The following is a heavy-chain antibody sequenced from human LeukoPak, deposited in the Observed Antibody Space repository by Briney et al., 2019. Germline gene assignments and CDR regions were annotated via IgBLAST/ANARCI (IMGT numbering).Heavy chain of an antibody. CDR2: IYYSGST. Sequence: SETLSLTCTVSGGSISSYYRSWIRQPPGKGLEWIGYIYYSGSTNYNPFLKSRVTISVDTSKNQFSLKLSSVTAADTAVYYCAREPYSSSWSYYFDYWGQGTLVTVSS. CDR3: AREPYSSSWSYYFDY. CDR1: GGSISSYY. V-gene: IGHV4-59*01. D-gene: IGHD6-13*01. J-gene: IGHJ4*02.